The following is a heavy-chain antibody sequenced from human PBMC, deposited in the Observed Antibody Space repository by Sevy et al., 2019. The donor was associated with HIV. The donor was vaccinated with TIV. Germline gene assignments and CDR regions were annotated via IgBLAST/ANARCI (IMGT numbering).Heavy chain of an antibody. CDR1: GFSFSYYG. Sequence: GGYLRLSCIGSGFSFSYYGIHWVRQFPGKGLDWVALISHDGINEYYADSVKGRFTMSRDNSKNTVYLETNSLRNEDTAIYFCANAYSGSYSHSYLYALDVWGQGITVTVSS. CDR3: ANAYSGSYSHSYLYALDV. CDR2: ISHDGINE. J-gene: IGHJ6*02. D-gene: IGHD1-26*01. V-gene: IGHV3-30*18.